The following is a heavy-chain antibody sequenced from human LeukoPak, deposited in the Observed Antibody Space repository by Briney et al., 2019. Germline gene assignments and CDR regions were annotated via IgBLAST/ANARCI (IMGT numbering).Heavy chain of an antibody. J-gene: IGHJ5*02. CDR2: IRYDGSNK. Sequence: GGSLRLSCAASGFTFSSYGMHWVRQAPGKGLEWVAFIRYDGSNKYYADSVKGRFTISRDNSKNTLYLQMNSLRAEDTAVYYCARDVRILLYGSGSYYSPPWFDPWGQGTLVTVSS. V-gene: IGHV3-30*02. D-gene: IGHD3-10*01. CDR1: GFTFSSYG. CDR3: ARDVRILLYGSGSYYSPPWFDP.